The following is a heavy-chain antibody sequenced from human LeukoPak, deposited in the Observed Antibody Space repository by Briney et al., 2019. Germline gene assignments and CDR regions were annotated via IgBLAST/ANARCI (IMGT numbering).Heavy chain of an antibody. J-gene: IGHJ3*02. D-gene: IGHD1-26*01. CDR2: IKQDGSEK. V-gene: IGHV3-7*01. CDR3: ARVSGSGSYFQASADAFDI. CDR1: GFTFSSYW. Sequence: PGGSLRLSCAASGFTFSSYWMSWVRQAPGKGLEWVANIKQDGSEKYYVDSVKGRFTISRDNAKNSLYLQMNSLRAEDTAVYYCARVSGSGSYFQASADAFDIWGQGTMVTVSS.